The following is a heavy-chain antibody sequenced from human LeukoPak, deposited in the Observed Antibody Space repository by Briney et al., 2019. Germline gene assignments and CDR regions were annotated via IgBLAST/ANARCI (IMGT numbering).Heavy chain of an antibody. D-gene: IGHD3-10*01. CDR3: AKEILSTYYYMDV. CDR2: ISYDGSNK. V-gene: IGHV3-30*18. J-gene: IGHJ6*03. Sequence: PGGSLRLSCAASGFTFSNYGMHWVRQAPGKGLEWVAVISYDGSNKFYADSVKGRFTISRDNSKNTLYLQLNSLRAEDTAVYYCAKEILSTYYYMDVWGKGTTVTVS. CDR1: GFTFSNYG.